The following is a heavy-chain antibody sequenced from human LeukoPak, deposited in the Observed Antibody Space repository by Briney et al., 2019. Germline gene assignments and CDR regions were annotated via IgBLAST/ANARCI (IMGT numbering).Heavy chain of an antibody. V-gene: IGHV3-21*01. CDR3: AKPSMERSFDY. J-gene: IGHJ4*02. CDR2: ISGSSSYI. D-gene: IGHD3-3*01. CDR1: GFTFSSYS. Sequence: GGSLRLSCAASGFTFSSYSMNWVRQAPGKGLEWVSSISGSSSYIYYADSVKGRFTISRDNAKDSLYLQMNSLRAEDTAVYYCAKPSMERSFDYWGQGTLVTVSS.